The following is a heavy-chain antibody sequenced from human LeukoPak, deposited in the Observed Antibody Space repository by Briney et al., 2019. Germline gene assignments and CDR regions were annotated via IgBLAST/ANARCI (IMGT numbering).Heavy chain of an antibody. CDR1: GYTFTSCA. CDR3: ARDKSRDGYIGGVDY. Sequence: GASVKVSCKASGYTFTSCAMNWVRQAPGQGLEWMGWINTNTGNPTYAQGFTGRFVFSLDTSVSTAYLQISSLKAEDTAVYYCARDKSRDGYIGGVDYWGQGTLVTVSS. V-gene: IGHV7-4-1*02. CDR2: INTNTGNP. D-gene: IGHD5-24*01. J-gene: IGHJ4*02.